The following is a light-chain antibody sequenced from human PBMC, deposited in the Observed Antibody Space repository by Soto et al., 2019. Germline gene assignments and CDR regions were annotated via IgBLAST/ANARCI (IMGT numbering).Light chain of an antibody. CDR3: SSYTSSTSVV. CDR2: DVI. CDR1: SSDVGGYNY. Sequence: QSALTQPASVSGSPGQSITISCTGTSSDVGGYNYVSWYQQPPGKAPKLMIYDVIYRPSGVSNRFSGSKSGNTASLTISGLQPEDEADYYCSSYTSSTSVVFGGGTKLTVL. V-gene: IGLV2-14*01. J-gene: IGLJ2*01.